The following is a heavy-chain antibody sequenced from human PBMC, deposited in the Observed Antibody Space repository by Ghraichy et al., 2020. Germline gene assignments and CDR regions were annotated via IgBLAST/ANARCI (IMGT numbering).Heavy chain of an antibody. V-gene: IGHV3-23*01. CDR2: ISGSGGST. D-gene: IGHD5-24*01. CDR3: AKDLRRMLMLQVDYFDY. CDR1: GFTFSSYA. Sequence: GESLNISCAASGFTFSSYAMSWVRQARGKGLEWVSAISGSGGSTYYADSVKGRFTISRDNSKNTLYLQMNSLRAEDTAVYYCAKDLRRMLMLQVDYFDYRGQGTLVTVSS. J-gene: IGHJ4*02.